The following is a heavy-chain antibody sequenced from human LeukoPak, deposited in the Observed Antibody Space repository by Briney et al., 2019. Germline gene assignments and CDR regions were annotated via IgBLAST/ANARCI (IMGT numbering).Heavy chain of an antibody. CDR3: AKGRYSYYYGMDV. CDR1: GFTFSSYA. CDR2: ISGSGGST. V-gene: IGHV3-23*01. Sequence: PGGSLRLSCAASGFTFSSYAMSWVRQAPGKGLEWVSAISGSGGSTYYADSVKGRFTISRDNSRNTLYLQMNSLRAEDTAVYYCAKGRYSYYYGMDVWGQGTTVTVSS. D-gene: IGHD5-18*01. J-gene: IGHJ6*02.